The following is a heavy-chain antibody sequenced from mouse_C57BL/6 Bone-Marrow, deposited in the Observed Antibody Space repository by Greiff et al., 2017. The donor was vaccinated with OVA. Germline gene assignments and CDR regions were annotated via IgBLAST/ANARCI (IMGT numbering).Heavy chain of an antibody. Sequence: EVMLVESGGGLVQPGGSLKLSCAASGFTFSDYGMAWVRQAPRKGPECVAFISNLAYSIYYADTVTGRFTISRENAKNTLYLEMSSLRSEDTAMYYCARLLGDYAMDYWGQGTSVTVSS. V-gene: IGHV5-15*01. J-gene: IGHJ4*01. CDR1: GFTFSDYG. D-gene: IGHD4-1*01. CDR2: ISNLAYSI. CDR3: ARLLGDYAMDY.